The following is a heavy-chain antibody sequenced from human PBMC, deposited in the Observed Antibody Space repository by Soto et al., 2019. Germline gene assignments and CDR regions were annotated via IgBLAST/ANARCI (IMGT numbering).Heavy chain of an antibody. CDR1: GYSFTSYW. CDR2: IDPSDSYT. CDR3: ATALVDIVARNSEY. D-gene: IGHD5-12*01. J-gene: IGHJ4*02. V-gene: IGHV5-10-1*01. Sequence: PRESLKISCKGSGYSFTSYWISWVRQMPGKCLEWMGRIDPSDSYTNYSPSFQGHVTISADKSISTAYLQWSSLKASDTAMYYCATALVDIVARNSEYWVQGTMVTVSS.